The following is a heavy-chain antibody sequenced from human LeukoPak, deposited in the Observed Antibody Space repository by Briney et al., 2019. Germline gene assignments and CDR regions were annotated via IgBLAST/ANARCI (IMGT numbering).Heavy chain of an antibody. CDR2: IYYSGST. CDR1: GGPISSYY. J-gene: IGHJ4*02. Sequence: PSETLSLTCTVSGGPISSYYWSWIRQPPGKGLEWIGYIYYSGSTNYNPSLKSRVTISVDTSKNQFSLKLSSVTAADTAVYYCARSDWTYYYDKWGQGTLVTVSS. V-gene: IGHV4-59*01. CDR3: ARSDWTYYYDK. D-gene: IGHD3-22*01.